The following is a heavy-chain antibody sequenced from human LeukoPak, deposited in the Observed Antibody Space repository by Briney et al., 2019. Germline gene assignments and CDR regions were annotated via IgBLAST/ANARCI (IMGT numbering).Heavy chain of an antibody. CDR3: AREVEIFGYFDY. CDR2: ISYDGSNK. D-gene: IGHD3-3*01. J-gene: IGHJ4*02. CDR1: GFTFSSYA. V-gene: IGHV3-30-3*01. Sequence: GGSLRLSCAASGFTFSSYAMHWVRQAPGKGLEWVAVISYDGSNKYYADSVKGRFTISRDNSKNTLYLQMNSLRAEDTAVYYCAREVEIFGYFDYWGQRTLVTVSS.